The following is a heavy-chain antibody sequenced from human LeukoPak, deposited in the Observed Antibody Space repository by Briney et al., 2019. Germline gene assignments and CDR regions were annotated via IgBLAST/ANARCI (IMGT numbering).Heavy chain of an antibody. CDR2: ITTSRDQ. CDR3: ARDSDELYYYGSGSYRGGFDP. J-gene: IGHJ5*02. V-gene: IGHV3-21*06. D-gene: IGHD3-10*01. CDR1: GFIFSDYS. Sequence: GGSLRLSCAASGFIFSDYSMGWVRQAPGKGLEWVSSITTSRDQNHAGSVKGRFTVSRDNAKSSVYLQMDSLRADDTAVYYCARDSDELYYYGSGSYRGGFDPWGQGALVTVSS.